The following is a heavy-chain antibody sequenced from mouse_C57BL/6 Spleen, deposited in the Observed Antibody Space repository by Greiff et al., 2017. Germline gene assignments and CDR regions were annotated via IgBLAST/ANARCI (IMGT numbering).Heavy chain of an antibody. J-gene: IGHJ1*03. Sequence: QVQLKESGPGLVAPSQSLSITCTVSGFSLTSYAISWVRQPPGKGLEWLGVIWTGGGTNYNSALKSRLSISKANSKSQVFLKMNSLQTDDTAMYYCAREDHYYGSSYWYFDVWGTGTTVTVSS. CDR3: AREDHYYGSSYWYFDV. CDR1: GFSLTSYA. V-gene: IGHV2-9-1*01. D-gene: IGHD1-1*01. CDR2: IWTGGGT.